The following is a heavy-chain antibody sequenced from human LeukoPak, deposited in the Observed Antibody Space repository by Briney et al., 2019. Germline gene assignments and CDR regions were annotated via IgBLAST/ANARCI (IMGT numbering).Heavy chain of an antibody. CDR2: IYYSGST. V-gene: IGHV4-59*01. J-gene: IGHJ4*02. D-gene: IGHD2-15*01. Sequence: SETLSLTCTVSGGSISSYYWSWIRQPPGKGLEWIGYIYYSGSTNYNPSLKSRVTISVDTSKNQFSLKLSSVTAADTAVYYCASGYCSGGSCPLYFDYWGQGTLVTVSS. CDR3: ASGYCSGGSCPLYFDY. CDR1: GGSISSYY.